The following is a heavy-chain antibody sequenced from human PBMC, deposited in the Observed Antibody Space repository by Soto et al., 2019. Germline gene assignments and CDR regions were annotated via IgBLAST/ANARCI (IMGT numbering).Heavy chain of an antibody. V-gene: IGHV1-69*01. Sequence: QVQLVQSGAEVKKPGSSVKVSCKASGGTFSSYAISWVRQAPGQGLEWMGGIIPIFGTANYAQKFQGRVTITADEYTSTAYMELSSLRSEDTAVYYCARDEDTAMAMLDSFGMDVWGQGTTVTVSS. CDR1: GGTFSSYA. J-gene: IGHJ6*02. CDR2: IIPIFGTA. CDR3: ARDEDTAMAMLDSFGMDV. D-gene: IGHD5-18*01.